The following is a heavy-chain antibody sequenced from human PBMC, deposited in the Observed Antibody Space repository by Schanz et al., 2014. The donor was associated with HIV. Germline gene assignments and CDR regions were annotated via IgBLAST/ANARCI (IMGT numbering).Heavy chain of an antibody. J-gene: IGHJ6*02. CDR3: ASGRRSGIGWRMDV. D-gene: IGHD6-19*01. CDR2: FNVMLSKI. V-gene: IGHV1-69*01. CDR1: GGTFRSNA. Sequence: QVQLVQSGAEVKKTGSSVKVSCKVSGGTFRSNAITWVRQAPGQGLEWIGHFNVMLSKINSAQKFQGRVSMTADPSTNTAYMEMRGLRFEDTAVYYCASGRRSGIGWRMDVWGQGTTVSVSS.